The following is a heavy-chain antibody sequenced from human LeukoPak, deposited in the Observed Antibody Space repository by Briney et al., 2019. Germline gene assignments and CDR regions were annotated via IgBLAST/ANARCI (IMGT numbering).Heavy chain of an antibody. V-gene: IGHV4-4*07. CDR3: ARVTQTDYDFDY. CDR2: IHSSGTT. D-gene: IGHD4-17*01. Sequence: SQTLSLTCTVSGVSMNYYFWNWIRQPAGEGLQWIGRIHSSGTTNYNPSLKSRVTMSIDMSKNQFSLRLTSVTAADTAVYYCARVTQTDYDFDYWGQGTLVTVSS. CDR1: GVSMNYYF. J-gene: IGHJ4*02.